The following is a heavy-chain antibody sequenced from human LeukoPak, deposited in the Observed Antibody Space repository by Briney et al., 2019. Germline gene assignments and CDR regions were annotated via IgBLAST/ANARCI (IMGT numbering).Heavy chain of an antibody. J-gene: IGHJ4*02. Sequence: GGSLRLSCAASGFTFSNYWMSWVRQAPGKGLEWVANMKEDGSESHYVGSVKGRFTISRDNAKKSLYLQMNSLRAEDTAVYYCAREQRWLQFLFRDWGQGTLVTVSS. CDR2: MKEDGSES. V-gene: IGHV3-7*01. CDR1: GFTFSNYW. D-gene: IGHD5-24*01. CDR3: AREQRWLQFLFRD.